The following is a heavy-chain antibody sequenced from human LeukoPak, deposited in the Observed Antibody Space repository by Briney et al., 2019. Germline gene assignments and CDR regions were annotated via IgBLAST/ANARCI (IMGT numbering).Heavy chain of an antibody. V-gene: IGHV4-61*02. CDR1: GDSISSSNYY. D-gene: IGHD6-13*01. CDR2: IYISGST. J-gene: IGHJ4*02. CDR3: ARGTNTWYEGYFDC. Sequence: SETLSLTCTVSGDSISSSNYYWTWIRQPAGKGLEWIGRIYISGSTNYNPSLKSRVTISVDTSKNHFSLKLSSVTAADTAVYYCARGTNTWYEGYFDCWGQGTLVTVSS.